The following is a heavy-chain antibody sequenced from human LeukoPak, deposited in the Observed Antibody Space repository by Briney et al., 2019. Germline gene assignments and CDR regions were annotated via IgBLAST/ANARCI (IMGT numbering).Heavy chain of an antibody. CDR2: ISYDGSNK. CDR3: AKLMVRGSTPFDY. Sequence: GGSLRLSCAASGFTFSSYGMHWVRQAPGKGLEWVAVISYDGSNKYYADSVKGRFTISRDNSKNTLYLQMNSLRAEDTAVYYCAKLMVRGSTPFDYWGQGILVTVSS. V-gene: IGHV3-30*18. D-gene: IGHD3-10*01. CDR1: GFTFSSYG. J-gene: IGHJ4*02.